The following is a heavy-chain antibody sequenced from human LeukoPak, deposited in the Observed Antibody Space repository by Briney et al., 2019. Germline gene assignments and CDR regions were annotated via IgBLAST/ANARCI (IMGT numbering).Heavy chain of an antibody. CDR3: ARDGYSYGAVDV. J-gene: IGHJ6*04. Sequence: PGGSLRLSCAASGFTFSSYSMNWVRQAPGKGLEWVSSISSSSSYIYYADSVKGRFTISRDNAKNSLYLQMNSLRAEDTAVYYCARDGYSYGAVDVWGKGTTVTISS. CDR1: GFTFSSYS. V-gene: IGHV3-21*01. CDR2: ISSSSSYI. D-gene: IGHD5-18*01.